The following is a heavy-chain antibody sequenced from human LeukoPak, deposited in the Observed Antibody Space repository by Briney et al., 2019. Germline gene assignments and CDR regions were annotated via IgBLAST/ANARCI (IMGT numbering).Heavy chain of an antibody. J-gene: IGHJ4*02. Sequence: GGSLRLSCAASGFTFSSYAMSWVRQAPGKGLEWVSAISGSGGSTYYADSVKGRFTISRDNSKNTLYLQMNSLRAEDTAVYYCANSGIAAAGTGDFDYWGQGTLVTVSS. CDR2: ISGSGGST. V-gene: IGHV3-23*01. CDR1: GFTFSSYA. D-gene: IGHD6-13*01. CDR3: ANSGIAAAGTGDFDY.